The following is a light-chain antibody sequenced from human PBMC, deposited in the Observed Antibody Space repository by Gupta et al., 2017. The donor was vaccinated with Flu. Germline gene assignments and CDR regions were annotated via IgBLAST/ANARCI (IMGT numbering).Light chain of an antibody. Sequence: GDRVTITCRASQSIRNWLAWYQQKPGKSPKILIYMASNLESGVPSRFSGSGSGTEFTLTISSLQPDDFATYYCQQYDTYLATFGQGTKLEIK. CDR3: QQYDTYLAT. CDR1: QSIRNW. J-gene: IGKJ2*01. V-gene: IGKV1-5*03. CDR2: MAS.